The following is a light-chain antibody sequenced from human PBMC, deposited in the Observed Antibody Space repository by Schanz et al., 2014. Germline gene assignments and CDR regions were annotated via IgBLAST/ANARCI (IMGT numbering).Light chain of an antibody. V-gene: IGKV3-20*01. J-gene: IGKJ4*01. CDR1: QSVHINY. Sequence: EIVLTQSPGTLSLSPGERATLSCRASQSVHINYLAWHQQKPGQAPRLLIYGTSIRATGIPDRFSGSGSGTDFTLTISRLEPEDFAVYYCHQYSISPITFGGGTKVEMK. CDR3: HQYSISPIT. CDR2: GTS.